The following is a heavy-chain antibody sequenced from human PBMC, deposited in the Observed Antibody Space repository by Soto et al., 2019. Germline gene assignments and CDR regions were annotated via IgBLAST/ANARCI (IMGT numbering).Heavy chain of an antibody. CDR2: LNPDTAST. Sequence: QVQLVQSGAEVKKPGASVTVSCKASGYSFANYTIHWVCQAPGQGLEWMGWLNPDTASTKFSPKFQGRVIITRDESANTAFMQLTSLTSEDTALYYCARGGGYYGSGAYYRGYFDHWGLGTLVAVSS. V-gene: IGHV1-3*01. D-gene: IGHD3-10*01. J-gene: IGHJ4*02. CDR1: GYSFANYT. CDR3: ARGGGYYGSGAYYRGYFDH.